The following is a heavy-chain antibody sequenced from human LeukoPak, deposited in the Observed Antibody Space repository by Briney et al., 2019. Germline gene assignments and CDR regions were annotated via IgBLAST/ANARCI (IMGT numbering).Heavy chain of an antibody. J-gene: IGHJ4*02. D-gene: IGHD5-24*01. CDR1: GFTFDDYA. CDR3: AKDLGPGSMATSPGFDY. CDR2: ISWNSGSI. Sequence: GGSLRLSCAASGFTFDDYAMHWVRQAPGKGLEWVSGISWNSGSIGYADSVKGRFTISRDNAKTSLYLQMNSLRAEDTALYYCAKDLGPGSMATSPGFDYWGQGALVTVSS. V-gene: IGHV3-9*01.